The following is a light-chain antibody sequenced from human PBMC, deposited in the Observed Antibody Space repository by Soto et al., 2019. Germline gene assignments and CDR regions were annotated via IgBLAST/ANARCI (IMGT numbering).Light chain of an antibody. Sequence: QSALTQPASVSGSPGQSIAISCTGTSSDVGSHDLVSWYQQQSGKVPKLIIYDVSSRPSGVSNRFSGSKSGSTASLTISGLQAEDEADYYCSSFTSTTTYVFGTGTKVTVL. CDR1: SSDVGSHDL. CDR2: DVS. J-gene: IGLJ1*01. CDR3: SSFTSTTTYV. V-gene: IGLV2-14*02.